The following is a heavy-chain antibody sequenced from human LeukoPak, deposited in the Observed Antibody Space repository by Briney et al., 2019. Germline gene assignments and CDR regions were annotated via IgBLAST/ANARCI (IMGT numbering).Heavy chain of an antibody. Sequence: GGSLRLSCAASGFTFSSYAMSWVRQAPGKGLEWVSAISGSGGSTYYADSVKGRFTISRDNSKNTLYLQMNSLRAEDTAVYYCAKSIWFGKLLGGFDYWGQGTLVTVSS. CDR3: AKSIWFGKLLGGFDY. CDR1: GFTFSSYA. J-gene: IGHJ4*02. D-gene: IGHD3-10*01. V-gene: IGHV3-23*01. CDR2: ISGSGGST.